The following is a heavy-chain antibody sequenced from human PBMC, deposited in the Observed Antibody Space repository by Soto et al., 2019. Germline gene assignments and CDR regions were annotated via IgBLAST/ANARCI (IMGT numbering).Heavy chain of an antibody. Sequence: PGGSLRLSCAASGFIFSNFGLHGVRQGPGKGLEGVAVIWYDGSSEYYADSVKGRFTIAKGTAKSTLYLQMNSLRAEHTAVYYWARHDIPGIPVSTYGLEVRSQVNTVTVSS. D-gene: IGHD6-19*01. V-gene: IGHV3-33*01. CDR3: ARHDIPGIPVSTYGLEV. CDR2: IWYDGSSE. J-gene: IGHJ6*02. CDR1: GFIFSNFG.